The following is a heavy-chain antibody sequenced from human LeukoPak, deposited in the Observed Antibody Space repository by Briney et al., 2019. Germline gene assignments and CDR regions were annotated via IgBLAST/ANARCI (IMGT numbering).Heavy chain of an antibody. D-gene: IGHD6-19*01. CDR1: GYTFTDYY. V-gene: IGHV1-46*01. Sequence: ASVKVSCKTSGYTFTDYYMHWVRQAPGQGLEWMGIINPSGGNTNYAQEFQGRVTMTRDMSTSTVYMELSSLRSEDTAVYYCARDLRTITVAGIGVFDIWGQGTMVTVSS. J-gene: IGHJ3*02. CDR2: INPSGGNT. CDR3: ARDLRTITVAGIGVFDI.